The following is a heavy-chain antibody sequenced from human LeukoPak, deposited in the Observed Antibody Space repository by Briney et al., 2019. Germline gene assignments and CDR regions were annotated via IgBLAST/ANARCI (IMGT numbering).Heavy chain of an antibody. J-gene: IGHJ4*02. V-gene: IGHV4-4*07. CDR2: IYSSGST. Sequence: SETLSLTCTVSGGSISNYYWTWIRQPAGKGLEWIGRIYSSGSTNYKPSLKSRVSISVDMSKNQFSLKLSSVTAADTAVYYCARWISGYDSRYVDYWGQGILVTVSS. CDR1: GGSISNYY. D-gene: IGHD5-12*01. CDR3: ARWISGYDSRYVDY.